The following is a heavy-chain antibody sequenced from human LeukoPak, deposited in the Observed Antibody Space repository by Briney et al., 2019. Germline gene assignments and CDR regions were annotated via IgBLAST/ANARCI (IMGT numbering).Heavy chain of an antibody. CDR3: AKADDIVVRPFAPFDI. Sequence: GGSLRLSYVASGFTFDDYAMHWVRQAPGKGLEWVSSISSSSSYIYYADSVKGRFTISRDNAKNSLYLQMNSLRAEDTAVYYCAKADDIVVRPFAPFDIWGQGTMVTVSS. CDR1: GFTFDDYA. V-gene: IGHV3-21*01. D-gene: IGHD2-15*01. J-gene: IGHJ3*02. CDR2: ISSSSSYI.